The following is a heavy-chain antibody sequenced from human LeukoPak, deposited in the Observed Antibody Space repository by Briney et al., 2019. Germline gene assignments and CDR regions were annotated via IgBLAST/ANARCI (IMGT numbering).Heavy chain of an antibody. Sequence: PSETLSLTCTVSGYSISSGYYWGWIRQPPGKGLEWIGSIYHSGSTYYNPSLKSRVTISVDTSKNQFSRKLSSVTAADTAVYYCARDLGPFDYWGQGTLVTVSS. J-gene: IGHJ4*02. D-gene: IGHD3-16*01. CDR2: IYHSGST. CDR1: GYSISSGYY. V-gene: IGHV4-38-2*02. CDR3: ARDLGPFDY.